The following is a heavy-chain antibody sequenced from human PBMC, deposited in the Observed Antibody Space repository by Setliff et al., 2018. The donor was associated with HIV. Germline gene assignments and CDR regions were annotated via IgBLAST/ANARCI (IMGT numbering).Heavy chain of an antibody. Sequence: SETLSLTCSVSGASITTGGYYWSWVRQHPGRGLEWIGYIHDSGSTYYNPSLKSRVTISIDTSKNHFSLNLTSVAAADTAVFYCAREIGVGDTTGFDHWGQGALVTVSS. J-gene: IGHJ4*01. V-gene: IGHV4-31*03. CDR1: GASITTGGYY. CDR3: AREIGVGDTTGFDH. CDR2: IHDSGST. D-gene: IGHD1-26*01.